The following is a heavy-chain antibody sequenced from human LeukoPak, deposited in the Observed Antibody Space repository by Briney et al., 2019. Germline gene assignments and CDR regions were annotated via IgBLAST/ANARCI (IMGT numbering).Heavy chain of an antibody. V-gene: IGHV3-21*01. CDR1: GFTFSSYS. J-gene: IGHJ4*02. CDR2: ISSSSSYI. CDR3: AREPPSHTYYDFWSGYYSFFDY. Sequence: GGSLRLSCAASGFTFSSYSMNWVRQAPGKGLEWVSSISSSSSYIYYADSVKGRFTISRDNAKNSLYLQMNSLRAEDTAVYYCAREPPSHTYYDFWSGYYSFFDYWGQGTLVTVSS. D-gene: IGHD3-3*01.